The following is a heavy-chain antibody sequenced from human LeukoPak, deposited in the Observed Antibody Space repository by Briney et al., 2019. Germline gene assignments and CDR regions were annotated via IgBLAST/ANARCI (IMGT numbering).Heavy chain of an antibody. V-gene: IGHV4-34*01. J-gene: IGHJ6*02. Sequence: SETLSLPCAVYGGSFSVYYWSWMRQPPGKGLEWMGEINHSGSTNYNPSLKSRVTISADTSKNQFSLKLSSVTAADTAVYYCARYSSGGNSYGMDVWGQGTTVTVSS. CDR2: INHSGST. D-gene: IGHD6-19*01. CDR3: ARYSSGGNSYGMDV. CDR1: GGSFSVYY.